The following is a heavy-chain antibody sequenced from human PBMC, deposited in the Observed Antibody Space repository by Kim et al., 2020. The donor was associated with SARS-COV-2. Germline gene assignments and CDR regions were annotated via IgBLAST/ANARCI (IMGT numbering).Heavy chain of an antibody. V-gene: IGHV3-15*01. CDR2: IKSKTDGGTT. J-gene: IGHJ3*02. CDR1: GFTFSNAW. Sequence: GGSLRLSCAASGFTFSNAWMSWVRQAPGKGLEWVGRIKSKTDGGTTDYAAPVKGRFTISRDDSKNTLYLQMNSLKTEDTAVYYCTTDTTQYSSSWFGAFDIWGQGTMVTVSS. D-gene: IGHD6-13*01. CDR3: TTDTTQYSSSWFGAFDI.